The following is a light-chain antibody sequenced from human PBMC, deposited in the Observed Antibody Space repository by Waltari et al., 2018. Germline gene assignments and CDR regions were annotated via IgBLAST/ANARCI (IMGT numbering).Light chain of an antibody. V-gene: IGLV2-23*02. CDR3: CSYAGSSSFVI. CDR1: SSDVGSYNH. J-gene: IGLJ2*01. CDR2: EVS. Sequence: QSALTQPASVSGSPGQSITISCTGSSSDVGSYNHVSWYQQRPNKAPEVISYEVSKRASWLANPFSGSKSCNTASLTISGLQAEDEADYYCCSYAGSSSFVIFGGGTKLTVL.